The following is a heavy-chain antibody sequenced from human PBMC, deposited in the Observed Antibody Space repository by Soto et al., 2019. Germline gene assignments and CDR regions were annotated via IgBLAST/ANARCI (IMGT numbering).Heavy chain of an antibody. V-gene: IGHV3-30*18. CDR1: GFTFSNYG. Sequence: VESLRLSCAASGFTFSNYGMHWVRQTPGKGLEWVALILYDGSNKYYADSVKGRFTISRDNSKNTLYLQVSSLRAEDTAVYYCAKSRDAYNFYFYYGMDVWGQGTSVTVSS. CDR2: ILYDGSNK. D-gene: IGHD1-1*01. CDR3: AKSRDAYNFYFYYGMDV. J-gene: IGHJ6*02.